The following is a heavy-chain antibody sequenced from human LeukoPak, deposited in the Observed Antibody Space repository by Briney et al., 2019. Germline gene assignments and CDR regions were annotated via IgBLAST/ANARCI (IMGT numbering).Heavy chain of an antibody. D-gene: IGHD2/OR15-2a*01. J-gene: IGHJ4*02. CDR3: ARDYLPYYFDY. CDR1: GGSFNNYY. V-gene: IGHV4-4*07. Sequence: SETLSLTCTVSGGSFNNYYWSWIRQPAGEALEWIGRIHTSGSTHYNPSLESRVTMSVDTSKNQFSLKLSSLTAADTAVYYCARDYLPYYFDYWGQGTLVTASS. CDR2: IHTSGST.